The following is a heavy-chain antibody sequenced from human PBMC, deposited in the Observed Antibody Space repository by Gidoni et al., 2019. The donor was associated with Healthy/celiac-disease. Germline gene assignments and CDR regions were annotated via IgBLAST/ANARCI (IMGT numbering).Heavy chain of an antibody. CDR2: ISYDGSNK. V-gene: IGHV3-30*18. J-gene: IGHJ3*02. Sequence: QVQLVESGGGVVQPGRSLRLSCAASGFTFSSYGMHWVRQAPGKGLEWVAVISYDGSNKYYADSVKGRFTISRDNSKNTLYLQMNSLRAEDTAVYYCAKEKRWLQLGSHAFDIWGQGTMVTVSS. CDR3: AKEKRWLQLGSHAFDI. CDR1: GFTFSSYG. D-gene: IGHD5-12*01.